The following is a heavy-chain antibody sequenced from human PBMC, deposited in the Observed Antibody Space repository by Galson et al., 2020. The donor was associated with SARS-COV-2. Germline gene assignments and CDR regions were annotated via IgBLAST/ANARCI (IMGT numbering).Heavy chain of an antibody. V-gene: IGHV3-23*01. CDR2: ISDFGVST. CDR3: AKHLINYYYYGMDV. Sequence: GESLKISCAASGFTFSSYAMTWVRQAPGKGLEWVSAISDFGVSTYYADSVKGRFTISRDNSDNTLYLHMNSLRAEDTAIYYCAKHLINYYYYGMDVWGLGTTVTVSS. J-gene: IGHJ6*02. D-gene: IGHD3-16*01. CDR1: GFTFSSYA.